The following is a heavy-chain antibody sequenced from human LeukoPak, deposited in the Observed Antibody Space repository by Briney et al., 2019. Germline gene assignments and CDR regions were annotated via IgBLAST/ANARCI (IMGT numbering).Heavy chain of an antibody. CDR2: IRSRGGNK. V-gene: IGHV3-23*01. CDR3: VTRSNYFLLDY. D-gene: IGHD2/OR15-2a*01. Sequence: PGGSLRLSCAASGFTFTIYAMNWVRQAPGEGLEWVTCIRSRGGNKYCGDSVKGRFTISRDNSKNTVYLQMTSLRAEDAAVYYCVTRSNYFLLDYWGQGTLVTVSA. CDR1: GFTFTIYA. J-gene: IGHJ4*02.